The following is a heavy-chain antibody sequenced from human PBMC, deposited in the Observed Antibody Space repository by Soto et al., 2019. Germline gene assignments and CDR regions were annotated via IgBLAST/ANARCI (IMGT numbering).Heavy chain of an antibody. J-gene: IGHJ4*02. V-gene: IGHV3-30*18. Sequence: VQLVESGGGVVQPGRSLRLSCAASGFTFSDYAMHWVRQATGKGLEWVAVVSHDGRNTHYADSVKCRFTISRDSSKNTVSLEMTSLRAEDTAVYYCAKGGRQWLVTSDFNYWGQGALVTVSS. CDR1: GFTFSDYA. D-gene: IGHD6-19*01. CDR3: AKGGRQWLVTSDFNY. CDR2: VSHDGRNT.